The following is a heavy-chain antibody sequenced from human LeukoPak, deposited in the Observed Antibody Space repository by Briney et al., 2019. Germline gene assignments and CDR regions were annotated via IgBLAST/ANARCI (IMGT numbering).Heavy chain of an antibody. CDR2: VYFSGST. Sequence: SDTLSLTCTLSGHSLYVFYWSWLRQSPEKGLEGLGYVYFSGSTNYNPSLESRVTISIDTSKNQFSLKLSSVTTADTAVYYCARGYGRQTNGGMDVWGKGTTVTVSA. V-gene: IGHV4-59*07. CDR1: GHSLYVFY. CDR3: ARGYGRQTNGGMDV. D-gene: IGHD5-18*01. J-gene: IGHJ6*04.